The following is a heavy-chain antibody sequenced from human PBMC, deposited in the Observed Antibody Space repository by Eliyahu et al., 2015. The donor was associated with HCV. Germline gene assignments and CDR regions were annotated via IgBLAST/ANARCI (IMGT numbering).Heavy chain of an antibody. CDR3: ASGGGGIAVAGTGGWFDP. V-gene: IGHV4-59*01. J-gene: IGHJ5*02. CDR1: GGSIXPSS. D-gene: IGHD6-19*01. Sequence: QVQLQESGPGLVKPSETLSLTCXVSGGSIXPSSWSWIRQPPGKGLGWIGYIHYXGSTNYNPSLKSRVTISVDTSKNQFSLNLTSVTAADTAVYYCASGGGGIAVAGTGGWFDPWGQGTLVTVSS. CDR2: IHYXGST.